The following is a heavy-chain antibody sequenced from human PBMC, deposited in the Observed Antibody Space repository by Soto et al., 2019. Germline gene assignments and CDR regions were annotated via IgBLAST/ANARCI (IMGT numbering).Heavy chain of an antibody. CDR3: ARGAQAESCHGDY. V-gene: IGHV3-74*01. CDR1: GFTFSSYW. Sequence: GGSLRLSCAASGFTFSSYWMHWVRQVPGKGLVSVSHINSDGSTTNYPDSVKGRFTISRDNAKNTLYLQMNSLRAEDTAVYYCARGAQAESCHGDYWGQGTLVTVSS. CDR2: INSDGSTT. J-gene: IGHJ4*02. D-gene: IGHD2-2*01.